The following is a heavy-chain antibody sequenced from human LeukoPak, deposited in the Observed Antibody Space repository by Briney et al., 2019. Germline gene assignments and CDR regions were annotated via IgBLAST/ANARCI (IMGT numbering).Heavy chain of an antibody. CDR2: VSPYNGNT. Sequence: ASVKVSCKASGYTFTDYDITWVRQAPGQGLEWMGRVSPYNGNTYYSQRFQDRVTITKDTSTGTAYMDLRNLRTDDTAMYYCARNGRVRRVVKDLFEYWGQGTLVAVSS. CDR3: ARNGRVRRVVKDLFEY. V-gene: IGHV1-18*01. J-gene: IGHJ4*02. CDR1: GYTFTDYD. D-gene: IGHD3-10*01.